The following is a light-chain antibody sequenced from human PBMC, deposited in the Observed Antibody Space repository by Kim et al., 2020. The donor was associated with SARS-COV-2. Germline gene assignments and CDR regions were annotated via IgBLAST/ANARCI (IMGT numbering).Light chain of an antibody. CDR2: DVT. Sequence: GQSITIACTGTSSDVGGQKYVSWYQQHPGKAPKLMIFDVTNRPSGISDRFSGSKSGNTAPLTISGLRAEDEADYYCCSYTNSGTYVFGSGTKVTVL. V-gene: IGLV2-14*03. J-gene: IGLJ1*01. CDR3: CSYTNSGTYV. CDR1: SSDVGGQKY.